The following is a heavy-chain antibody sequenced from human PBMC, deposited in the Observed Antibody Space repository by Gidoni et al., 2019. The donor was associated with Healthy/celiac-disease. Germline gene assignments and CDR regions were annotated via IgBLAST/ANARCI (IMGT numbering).Heavy chain of an antibody. V-gene: IGHV4-59*01. CDR1: GASISSYY. J-gene: IGHJ4*02. CDR3: ARAGRDYGDYSFYFDY. D-gene: IGHD4-17*01. Sequence: QVQLQESVPGLVTPSETLSLTCTVSGASISSYYWSWIRQPPGKGLEWIGYIYYSGSTNYNPSLESRVTISVDTSKNQFSLKLSSVTAADTAVYYCARAGRDYGDYSFYFDYWGQGTLVTVSS. CDR2: IYYSGST.